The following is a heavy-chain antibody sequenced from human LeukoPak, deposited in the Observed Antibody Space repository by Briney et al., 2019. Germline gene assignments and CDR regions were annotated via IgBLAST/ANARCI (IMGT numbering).Heavy chain of an antibody. CDR2: ISGSGGST. Sequence: GGSLRLSCSASGFPFSSYAMHGVREAPGKGLEYVSAISGSGGSTYYAHAMKGSVTISRDNSKNTLYLQMGSLRAEDTAVYFCVRGYSFGPYGMDVWGQGTTVTVSS. CDR1: GFPFSSYA. D-gene: IGHD2-15*01. CDR3: VRGYSFGPYGMDV. J-gene: IGHJ6*02. V-gene: IGHV3-64D*09.